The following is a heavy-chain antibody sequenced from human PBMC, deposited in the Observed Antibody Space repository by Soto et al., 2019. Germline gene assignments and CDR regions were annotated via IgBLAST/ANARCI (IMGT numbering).Heavy chain of an antibody. V-gene: IGHV1-69*13. D-gene: IGHD1-26*01. J-gene: IGHJ3*02. CDR1: GGTFSSHA. CDR2: IIPIFGTA. Sequence: SVKVSCKASGGTFSSHAISWVRQAPGQGLEWMGGIIPIFGTANYAQKFQGRVTITADESTSTAYMELSSLRSEDTAVYYCASVNSGSYYVPNAFDIWGQGTMVTVSS. CDR3: ASVNSGSYYVPNAFDI.